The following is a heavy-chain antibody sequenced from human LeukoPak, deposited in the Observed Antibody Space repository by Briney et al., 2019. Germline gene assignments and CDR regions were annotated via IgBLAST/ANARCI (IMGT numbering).Heavy chain of an antibody. CDR2: INPSGGST. V-gene: IGHV1-46*01. CDR1: GYTFTTYY. D-gene: IGHD3-22*01. Sequence: GASVKVSCKASGYTFTTYYIHWVRQAPGQGLEWMGIINPSGGSTRYAQKFQGRVTMTRDMSTSTVYMELSSLRSEDAAIYYCARDGDYYDSSGYPERPFDYWGQGTLVTVSS. CDR3: ARDGDYYDSSGYPERPFDY. J-gene: IGHJ4*02.